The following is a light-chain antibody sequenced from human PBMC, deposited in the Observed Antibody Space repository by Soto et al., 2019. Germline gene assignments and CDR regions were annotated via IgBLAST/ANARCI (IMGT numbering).Light chain of an antibody. CDR1: QSISGF. J-gene: IGKJ5*01. V-gene: IGKV1-39*01. Sequence: DIEMTQSPSSLSASVGDRVTITCRASQSISGFLNWYQQKPGKAPRLLIYGASNLQSGVPSRFSARGYGTDFTLTISSLQPADFATYYCQQSYSSPRITCGQGTRLDIK. CDR3: QQSYSSPRIT. CDR2: GAS.